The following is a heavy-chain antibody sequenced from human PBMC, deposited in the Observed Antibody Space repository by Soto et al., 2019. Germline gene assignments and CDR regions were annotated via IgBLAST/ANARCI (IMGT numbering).Heavy chain of an antibody. CDR2: ISPKNGGT. D-gene: IGHD3-10*01. V-gene: IGHV1-2*02. Sequence: QVQLVQSGAEVKKPGASVKVSCKASGYTFTGYYIHWVRQAPGQGFEWMGWISPKNGGTHYARSFKGRVTMTRDTSISTVYMDLSRLRSDDTAVYYCGRDLVVDGSGSHADYGGKGTLVTVSS. CDR3: GRDLVVDGSGSHADY. J-gene: IGHJ4*02. CDR1: GYTFTGYY.